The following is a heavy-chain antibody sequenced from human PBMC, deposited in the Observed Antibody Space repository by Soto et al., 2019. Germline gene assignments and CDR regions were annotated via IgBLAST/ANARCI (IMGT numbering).Heavy chain of an antibody. J-gene: IGHJ4*02. CDR3: AHRRLAYCGGDCPSFDY. Sequence: QITLKESGPTLVKPTQTLTLTCTFSGFSLSTSGVGVGWIRQPPGKALEWLALIYWDDDKRYSPSLKSRLTITKDTSKNQVVLTMTNMDPVDTATYYCAHRRLAYCGGDCPSFDYWGQGTLVTVSS. D-gene: IGHD2-21*02. V-gene: IGHV2-5*02. CDR1: GFSLSTSGVG. CDR2: IYWDDDK.